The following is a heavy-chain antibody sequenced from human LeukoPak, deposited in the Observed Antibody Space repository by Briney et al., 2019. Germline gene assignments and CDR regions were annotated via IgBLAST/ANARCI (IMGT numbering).Heavy chain of an antibody. Sequence: ASVKVSCKASGYSFTGYGITWVRQAPGQGLEWMGWISVHNDNTNYAQKFQGRVTMTTDTYTSTAYMELRSLRSDDTAVYYCASDRRVRGYYDTSGYYCDYWGQGTLVTVSS. CDR1: GYSFTGYG. CDR3: ASDRRVRGYYDTSGYYCDY. D-gene: IGHD3-22*01. V-gene: IGHV1-18*01. CDR2: ISVHNDNT. J-gene: IGHJ4*02.